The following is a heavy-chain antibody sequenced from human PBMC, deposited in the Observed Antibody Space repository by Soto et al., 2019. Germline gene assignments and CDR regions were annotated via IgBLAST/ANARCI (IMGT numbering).Heavy chain of an antibody. CDR3: ATSYGSGYRAFDY. J-gene: IGHJ4*02. Sequence: QVQLVQSGAEVREPGSAVRVSCKASGDTFNFYTINWVRQAPGLGLEWMGRVNPILTMSNYARKFEGRVTITADKSTTTAYMELRSLRSDDTAIYYCATSYGSGYRAFDYWGQGALVTVSS. CDR1: GDTFNFYT. D-gene: IGHD3-10*01. V-gene: IGHV1-69*02. CDR2: VNPILTMS.